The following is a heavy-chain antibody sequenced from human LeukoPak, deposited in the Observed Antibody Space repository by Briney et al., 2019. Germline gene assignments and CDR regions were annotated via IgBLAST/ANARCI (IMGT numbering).Heavy chain of an antibody. CDR2: MNPNSAIT. CDR3: ARGGTRYCASTSCSDYYYYGVDV. CDR1: GYTFSNYD. D-gene: IGHD2-2*01. Sequence: GASVKVSCKASGYTFSNYDINWVRQAYGQGLEWMGWMNPNSAITGYAQKFQGRVTMTTNTSINTAYMELSSLRSEDTALYYCARGGTRYCASTSCSDYYYYGVDVWGQGTTVTVSS. J-gene: IGHJ6*02. V-gene: IGHV1-8*01.